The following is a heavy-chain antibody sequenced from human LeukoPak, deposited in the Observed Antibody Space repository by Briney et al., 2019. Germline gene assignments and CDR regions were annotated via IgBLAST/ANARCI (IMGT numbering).Heavy chain of an antibody. CDR3: AKDRAPYSSPSPIDY. CDR2: IRFDGTNK. CDR1: GFTFRNYG. V-gene: IGHV3-30*02. J-gene: IGHJ4*02. D-gene: IGHD6-6*01. Sequence: GGSLRLSCAASGFTFRNYGMHWVRQAPGKGLEWVAFIRFDGTNKYYADSVKGRFTISRDNSKSTLYLQMNSLTTEDTAVYYCAKDRAPYSSPSPIDYWGQGTLVTVSS.